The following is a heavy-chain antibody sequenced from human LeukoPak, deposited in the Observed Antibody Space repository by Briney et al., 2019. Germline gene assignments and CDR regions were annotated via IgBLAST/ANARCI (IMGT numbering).Heavy chain of an antibody. CDR3: AREGDYGDYEDY. D-gene: IGHD4-17*01. CDR2: MKQDGSEK. CDR1: GFTFSGYW. J-gene: IGHJ4*02. Sequence: GGSLRLSCAASGFTFSGYWMSWVRQGPGKGLEWVANMKQDGSEKYYVDSVKGRFTISRGNAKNSLYLQMNSLRADDTAVYYCAREGDYGDYEDYWGQGTLVTVSS. V-gene: IGHV3-7*05.